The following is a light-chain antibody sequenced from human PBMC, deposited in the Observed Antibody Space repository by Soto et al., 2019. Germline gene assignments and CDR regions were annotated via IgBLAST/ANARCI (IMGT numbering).Light chain of an antibody. Sequence: QSALTQPASVSGSPGQSITISCTGTSSDVGGYTSVSWYQQHPGKAPKLMMYEVSNRPSGVSNRFSGSKSGHTASLTISGLQAEDEADYYCSSYTPSSTLLYVFGTGTKVTVL. CDR3: SSYTPSSTLLYV. CDR2: EVS. V-gene: IGLV2-14*01. J-gene: IGLJ1*01. CDR1: SSDVGGYTS.